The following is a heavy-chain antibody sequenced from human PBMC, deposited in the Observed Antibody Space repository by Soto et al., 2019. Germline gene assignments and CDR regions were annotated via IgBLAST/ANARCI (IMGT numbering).Heavy chain of an antibody. CDR1: GLTFSRYG. V-gene: IGHV3-7*01. J-gene: IGHJ2*01. CDR2: IKPDGSEK. Sequence: VQLVESGGGVVQPGRSLRLSCAASGLTFSRYGMYWVRQAPGKGLEWVAKIKPDGSEKYYVDSVKGRFTISRDNTKTSLYLQMNSLRAEDTAVYYCARPYTVAGSSYWCFDLWGRGTLVTVSS. CDR3: ARPYTVAGSSYWCFDL. D-gene: IGHD3-16*01.